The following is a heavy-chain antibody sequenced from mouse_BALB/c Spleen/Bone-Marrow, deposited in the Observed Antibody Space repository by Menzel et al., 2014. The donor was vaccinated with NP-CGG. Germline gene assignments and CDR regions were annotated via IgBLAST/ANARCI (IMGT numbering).Heavy chain of an antibody. V-gene: IGHV14-3*02. J-gene: IGHJ2*01. CDR3: ARYDYGVYFDY. CDR1: GFNIKDTY. CDR2: IDPANGNT. Sequence: EVKLVDSGAELVKPGASVKLSCTASGFNIKDTYMHWVKQRPEQGLEWIGRIDPANGNTKYDPKFQGKATITADTSSNTAYLQLSSLTSEDTAVYYCARYDYGVYFDYWGQGTTLTVSS. D-gene: IGHD2-4*01.